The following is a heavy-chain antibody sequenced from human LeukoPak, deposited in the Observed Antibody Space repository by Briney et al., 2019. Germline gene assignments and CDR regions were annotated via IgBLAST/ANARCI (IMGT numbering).Heavy chain of an antibody. CDR2: IYYSGTT. J-gene: IGHJ4*02. V-gene: IGHV4-31*03. CDR1: GGSISSGGYY. Sequence: KASETLSLTCTVSGGSISSGGYYWSWIRQHPGKGLEWIGYIYYSGTTYYNPSLKGRVIISVDTSKNQFSLKLSSVTAADTAIYYCARNRAGTDLDYWGQGTLVTVSS. CDR3: ARNRAGTDLDY. D-gene: IGHD6-19*01.